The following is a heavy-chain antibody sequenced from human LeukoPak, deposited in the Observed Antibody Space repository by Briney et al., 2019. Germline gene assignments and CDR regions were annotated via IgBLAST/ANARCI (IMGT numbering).Heavy chain of an antibody. D-gene: IGHD2-15*01. V-gene: IGHV1-69*04. CDR2: IIPILGIA. CDR1: GYPFANFA. CDR3: ARDPRRIWDTDPFDI. J-gene: IGHJ3*02. Sequence: GASVKVSCKTSGYPFANFAISWVRQARGQGLEWMGRIIPILGIANYAQKFQGRVTITADKSTSTAYMELSSLRSEDTAVYYCARDPRRIWDTDPFDIWGQGTMVTVSS.